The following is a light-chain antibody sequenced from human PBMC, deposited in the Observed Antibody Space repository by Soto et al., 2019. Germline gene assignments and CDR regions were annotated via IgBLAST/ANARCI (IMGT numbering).Light chain of an antibody. V-gene: IGKV3-20*01. CDR1: QSIDIN. Sequence: EIVLTQSPATLSVSPGERATLSCRASQSIDINLAWFQQKRGQAPRLLIYGASTRATGIPDRFSGIGYGTDFTLTISGLEPEDFAVYHCQQYGTSPFTFGQGTRLEIK. CDR2: GAS. J-gene: IGKJ5*01. CDR3: QQYGTSPFT.